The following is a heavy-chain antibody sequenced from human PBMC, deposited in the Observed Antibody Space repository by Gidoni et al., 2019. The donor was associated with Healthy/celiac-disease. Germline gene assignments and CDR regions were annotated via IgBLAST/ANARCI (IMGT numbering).Heavy chain of an antibody. V-gene: IGHV1-69*01. CDR3: ARIATDFQDHWGGPIDY. D-gene: IGHD7-27*01. CDR1: GGTFSTYA. Sequence: QVQLVQSVAEVKKPGFPVKVSCKASGGTFSTYAISWVRQAPGQGLEWMGGNIPIFGTANYAQKFQGRVTITADESTSTAYMELSSLRSEDTAVYYCARIATDFQDHWGGPIDYWGQGTLVTVSS. CDR2: NIPIFGTA. J-gene: IGHJ4*02.